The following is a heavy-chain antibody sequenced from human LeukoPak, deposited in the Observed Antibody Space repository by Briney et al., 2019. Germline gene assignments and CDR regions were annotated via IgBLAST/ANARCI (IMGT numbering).Heavy chain of an antibody. J-gene: IGHJ4*02. CDR2: ISAYNGNT. CDR1: GYTFTSYG. Sequence: ASVKVSCKASGYTFTSYGISWVRQAPGQGLEWMGWISAYNGNTNYAQKLQGRVTMTTDTSTSTAYMELRSLRSDDTAVYCCARTMVRGLGGKYYFDYWGQGTLVTVSS. CDR3: ARTMVRGLGGKYYFDY. D-gene: IGHD3-10*01. V-gene: IGHV1-18*01.